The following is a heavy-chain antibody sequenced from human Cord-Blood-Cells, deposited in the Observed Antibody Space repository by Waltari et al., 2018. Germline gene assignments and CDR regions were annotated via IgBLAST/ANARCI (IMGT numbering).Heavy chain of an antibody. D-gene: IGHD3-10*01. Sequence: QVQLVESAGGVVQPGWYLRLSCAASVFTFQSHALLWDRQVPGKGMEWVSVISYDGSNKYYADSVKGRFTISRDNSKNTLYLQMNSLRAEDTAVYYCARDYYGSGSYFDYWGQGTLVTVSS. CDR1: VFTFQSHA. CDR2: ISYDGSNK. CDR3: ARDYYGSGSYFDY. J-gene: IGHJ4*02. V-gene: IGHV3-30*04.